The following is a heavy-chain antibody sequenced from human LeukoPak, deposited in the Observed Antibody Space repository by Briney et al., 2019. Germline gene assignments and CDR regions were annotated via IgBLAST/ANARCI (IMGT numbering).Heavy chain of an antibody. CDR2: IYYSGST. D-gene: IGHD3-10*01. Sequence: SQTLSLTCTVSGGSISSGGYYWSWIRQHPGKGLEWIGYIYYSGSTYYNPSLKSRVTISVDTSKNQFSLKLSSVTAADTAVYYCARVYYGSGSYYNGYGQRYFDYWGQGTLVTVSS. J-gene: IGHJ4*02. CDR3: ARVYYGSGSYYNGYGQRYFDY. CDR1: GGSISSGGYY. V-gene: IGHV4-31*03.